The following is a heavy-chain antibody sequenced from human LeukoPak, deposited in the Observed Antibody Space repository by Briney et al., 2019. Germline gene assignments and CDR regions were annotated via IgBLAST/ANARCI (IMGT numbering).Heavy chain of an antibody. V-gene: IGHV1-2*02. Sequence: ASVKVSCKASGYTFTGYYMHWVRQAPGQGLEWMGWINPNSGGTNYAQKFQGRVTMTRDTSISTAYMELSRLRSDDTAVYYCAREYILTAYYGGYWGQGTLVTVSS. J-gene: IGHJ4*02. D-gene: IGHD3-9*01. CDR2: INPNSGGT. CDR3: AREYILTAYYGGY. CDR1: GYTFTGYY.